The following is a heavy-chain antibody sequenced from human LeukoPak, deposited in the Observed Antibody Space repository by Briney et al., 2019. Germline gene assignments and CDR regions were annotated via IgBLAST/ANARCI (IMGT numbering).Heavy chain of an antibody. CDR3: ARQGSYYFTDY. J-gene: IGHJ4*02. Sequence: GESLKISCKGSGYSFTNYWISWVRQMPGTGLEWMGRIDPSDSYTNYSPSFQGHVTISADKSISTAYLQWSSLKASDTAMYYCARQGSYYFTDYWGQGTLVTVSS. D-gene: IGHD1-26*01. CDR1: GYSFTNYW. V-gene: IGHV5-10-1*01. CDR2: IDPSDSYT.